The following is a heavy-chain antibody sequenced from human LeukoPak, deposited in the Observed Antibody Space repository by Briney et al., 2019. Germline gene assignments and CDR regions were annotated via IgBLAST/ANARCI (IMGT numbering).Heavy chain of an antibody. CDR2: VSTYNGNT. Sequence: ASVKVSCKASGYNFISYGVSWVRQAPGQGLEWMGWVSTYNGNTNYAQNLQYRVTMTTDPATSTACMELTNLRSGDTAVYYCARSGYCSSSSCYRESDGLDFWGQGTMVTVSS. J-gene: IGHJ3*01. D-gene: IGHD2-2*01. CDR1: GYNFISYG. CDR3: ARSGYCSSSSCYRESDGLDF. V-gene: IGHV1-18*01.